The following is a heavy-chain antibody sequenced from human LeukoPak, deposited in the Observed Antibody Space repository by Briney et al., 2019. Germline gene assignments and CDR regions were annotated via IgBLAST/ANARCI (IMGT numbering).Heavy chain of an antibody. D-gene: IGHD3-16*01. J-gene: IGHJ4*02. CDR1: GGSISSGGYA. CDR3: AREGLGGLYFDY. CDR2: MYPDGSA. Sequence: SETLSLTCAVSGGSISSGGYAWSWIRQTPGKGPEWVGYMYPDGSAYYRSSLKSRVIISLDTSKNQFSLKLNSVTAADTAVYYCAREGLGGLYFDYWGQETLVTVSS. V-gene: IGHV4-30-2*01.